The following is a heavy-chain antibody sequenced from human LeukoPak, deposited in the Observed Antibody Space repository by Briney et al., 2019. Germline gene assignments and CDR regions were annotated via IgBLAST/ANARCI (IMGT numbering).Heavy chain of an antibody. Sequence: PSETLSLTCAVYGGSFSGYYWSWIRQPPGKGLEWIGEINHSGSTNYNPSLKSRVTISVDTSKNQFSLKLGSVTAADTAVYYCARVSRDRAFDIWGQGTMVTVSS. CDR2: INHSGST. CDR3: ARVSRDRAFDI. J-gene: IGHJ3*02. V-gene: IGHV4-34*01. CDR1: GGSFSGYY. D-gene: IGHD2-15*01.